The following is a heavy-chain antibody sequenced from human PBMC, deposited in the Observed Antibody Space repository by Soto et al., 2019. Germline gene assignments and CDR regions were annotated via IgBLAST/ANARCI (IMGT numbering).Heavy chain of an antibody. J-gene: IGHJ4*02. CDR2: ISANNGKT. V-gene: IGHV1-18*01. D-gene: IGHD3-10*01. Sequence: SVKVSCKASGYTFTSYGISWVRQAPGQGLEWMGWISANNGKTKYAQRLQGRVTMTTDTSTSTAYMELRSLRSDDTAVYYCTRGRYGELLYSYWGQGTLVTVS. CDR1: GYTFTSYG. CDR3: TRGRYGELLYSY.